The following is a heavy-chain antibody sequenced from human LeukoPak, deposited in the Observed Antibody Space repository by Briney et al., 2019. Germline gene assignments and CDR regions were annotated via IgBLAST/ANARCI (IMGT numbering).Heavy chain of an antibody. V-gene: IGHV3-9*01. CDR2: ISWNSDAI. J-gene: IGHJ4*02. Sequence: GRSPRLSCAASGFTFDDYAMHWVRQAPGKGLEWVSGISWNSDAIAYADTAKGRFTISRDNAKNSLYLQMNSLRAEDTALYYCAKDTRRTSAWLVGWGQGTLVTVSS. CDR3: AKDTRRTSAWLVG. D-gene: IGHD6-19*01. CDR1: GFTFDDYA.